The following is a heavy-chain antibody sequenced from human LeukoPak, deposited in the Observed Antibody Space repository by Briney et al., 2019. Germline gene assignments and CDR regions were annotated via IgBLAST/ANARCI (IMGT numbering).Heavy chain of an antibody. Sequence: SETLSLTCAVYGGSFSGYYWSWIRQPPGKGLEWIGEINHSGSTNYNPSLKSRVTISVDTSKNQFSLKLSSVTAADTAVYYCARAHRNYYDSSGYYTAFDYWGQGTLVTVSS. J-gene: IGHJ4*02. CDR2: INHSGST. D-gene: IGHD3-22*01. CDR3: ARAHRNYYDSSGYYTAFDY. CDR1: GGSFSGYY. V-gene: IGHV4-34*01.